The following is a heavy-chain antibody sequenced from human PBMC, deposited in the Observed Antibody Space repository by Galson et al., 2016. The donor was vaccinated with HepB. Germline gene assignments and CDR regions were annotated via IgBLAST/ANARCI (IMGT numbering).Heavy chain of an antibody. J-gene: IGHJ4*02. V-gene: IGHV3-23*01. Sequence: SLRLSCAASGFTFSSYAMSWVRQAPGKGLEWVSAISGSGGSTYYSESVRGRFTISRDNANNSLYLHMSSLRVDDTAVYYCARDGHLSYFDFWGQGTLVAVSS. CDR2: ISGSGGST. CDR3: ARDGHLSYFDF. CDR1: GFTFSSYA.